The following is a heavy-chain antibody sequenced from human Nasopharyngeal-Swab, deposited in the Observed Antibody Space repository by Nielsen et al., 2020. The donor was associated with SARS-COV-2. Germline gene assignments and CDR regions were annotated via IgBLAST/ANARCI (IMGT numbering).Heavy chain of an antibody. V-gene: IGHV4-31*02. CDR3: ARGRKQQLVLRWFDP. J-gene: IGHJ5*02. CDR2: IYYSGST. Sequence: RQAPGKGLEWIGYIYYSGSTHYNPSLKSRVTISVDTSKNQFSLKLSSVTAADTAVYYCARGRKQQLVLRWFDPWGQGTLVTVSS. D-gene: IGHD6-13*01.